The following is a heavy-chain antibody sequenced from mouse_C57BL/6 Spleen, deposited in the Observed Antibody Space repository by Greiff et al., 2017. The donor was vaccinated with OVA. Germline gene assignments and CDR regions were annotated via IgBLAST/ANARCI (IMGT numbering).Heavy chain of an antibody. CDR1: GYTFTSYW. Sequence: QVHVKQPGAELVRPGSSVKLSCKASGYTFTSYWMHWVKQRPIQGLEWIGNIDPSDSETHYNQKFKDKATLTVDKSSSTAYMQLSSLTSEDSAVYYCAREDSLFDYWGQGTTLTVSS. J-gene: IGHJ2*01. V-gene: IGHV1-52*01. D-gene: IGHD6-2*01. CDR3: AREDSLFDY. CDR2: IDPSDSET.